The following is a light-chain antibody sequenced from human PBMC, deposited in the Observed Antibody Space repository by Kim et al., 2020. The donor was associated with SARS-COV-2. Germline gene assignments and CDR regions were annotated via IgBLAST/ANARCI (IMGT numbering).Light chain of an antibody. CDR3: QQYDNLPYT. CDR1: HDISNH. V-gene: IGKV1-33*01. Sequence: DIQMTQSPSSLSASVGDRVTITCQASHDISNHLNWYQQKSGKAPKLLIYDASNLETGVPSKFSGIGSGTDFTFTITSLQPEDIETYYCQQYDNLPYTFGQGTKLEI. CDR2: DAS. J-gene: IGKJ2*01.